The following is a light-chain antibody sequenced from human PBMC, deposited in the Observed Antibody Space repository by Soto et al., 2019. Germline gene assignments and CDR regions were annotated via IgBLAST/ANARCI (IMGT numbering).Light chain of an antibody. Sequence: EIVMMQSPATLSVSPGARDTLSCRASQSVSSNLAWYQQKPGQAPRLLIYGASTRATGIPARFSGSGSGTEFTLTISSLQSEDFAVYYCQQYNNWPRTFGQGTKVDIK. CDR3: QQYNNWPRT. CDR1: QSVSSN. J-gene: IGKJ1*01. CDR2: GAS. V-gene: IGKV3-15*01.